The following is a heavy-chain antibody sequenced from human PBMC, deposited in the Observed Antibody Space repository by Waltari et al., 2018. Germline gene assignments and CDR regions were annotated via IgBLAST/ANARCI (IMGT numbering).Heavy chain of an antibody. CDR1: GGTFSSYA. CDR3: AKTIKTAVTYYFDY. D-gene: IGHD3-10*01. CDR2: IVPIFGTA. V-gene: IGHV1-69*01. Sequence: QVQLVQSGAEVKKPGSSVKVSCKASGGTFSSYAISWVRQAPGQGLEWMGGIVPIFGTANYAQKCKGRVTITADEATSTAYMELSSLRSEDTAVYYCAKTIKTAVTYYFDYWGQGTLVTVSS. J-gene: IGHJ4*02.